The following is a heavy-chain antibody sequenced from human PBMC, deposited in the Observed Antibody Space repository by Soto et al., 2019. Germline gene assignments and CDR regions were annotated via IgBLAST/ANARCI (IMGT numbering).Heavy chain of an antibody. J-gene: IGHJ4*02. V-gene: IGHV3-23*01. CDR2: ISGSGGRS. CDR3: ARARSVYSGYDLNYFDY. Sequence: GGSLRLSCAASGFTFSNYAMTWVRQGPGKGLEWVSGISGSGGRSYYADSVKGRFTISRDNAKNSLYLQMNSLRAEDTAVYYCARARSVYSGYDLNYFDYWGQGTLVTVSS. D-gene: IGHD5-12*01. CDR1: GFTFSNYA.